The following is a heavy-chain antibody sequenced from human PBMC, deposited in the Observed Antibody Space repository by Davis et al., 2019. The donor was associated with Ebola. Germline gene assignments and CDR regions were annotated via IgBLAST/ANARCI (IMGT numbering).Heavy chain of an antibody. Sequence: PGGSLRLSCAASGFTFSSYGMSWVRQAPGKGLEWVANIKQDGSEIHYVDSVKGRFTISRDNTKNSLYLQMNSLRDEDTALYYCASAPESAGNFDNWGQGTLVTVSS. CDR2: IKQDGSEI. D-gene: IGHD2-15*01. J-gene: IGHJ4*02. CDR3: ASAPESAGNFDN. V-gene: IGHV3-7*01. CDR1: GFTFSSYG.